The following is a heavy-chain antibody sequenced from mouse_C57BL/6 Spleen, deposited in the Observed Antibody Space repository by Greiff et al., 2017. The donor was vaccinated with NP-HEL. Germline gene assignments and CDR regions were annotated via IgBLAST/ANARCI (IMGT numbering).Heavy chain of an antibody. CDR3: ARRPGTVGGMDY. CDR1: GYTFTSYW. D-gene: IGHD1-1*01. V-gene: IGHV1-55*01. CDR2: IYTGSGST. J-gene: IGHJ4*01. Sequence: VQLQQPGAELVKPGASVKMSCKASGYTFTSYWITWVQQRPGQGLEWIGDIYTGSGSTNYNEKFKSKATLTVAPSSSTADMQRSSLTSEDSAVYYCARRPGTVGGMDYWGQGTSVTVSS.